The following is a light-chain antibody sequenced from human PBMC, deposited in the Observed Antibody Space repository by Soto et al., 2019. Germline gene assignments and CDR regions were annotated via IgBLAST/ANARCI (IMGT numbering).Light chain of an antibody. CDR2: DVS. CDR1: SSEVGGYNY. CDR3: CSYTSSSTPVV. V-gene: IGLV2-14*03. Sequence: QSALTQPASVSGSPGQSITISCTGTSSEVGGYNYVSWYQQHPGKAPKLMIYDVSNRPSGVSNRFSGSKSGNTASLTISGLQAEDEADYCCCSYTSSSTPVVFGGGTQLTVL. J-gene: IGLJ2*01.